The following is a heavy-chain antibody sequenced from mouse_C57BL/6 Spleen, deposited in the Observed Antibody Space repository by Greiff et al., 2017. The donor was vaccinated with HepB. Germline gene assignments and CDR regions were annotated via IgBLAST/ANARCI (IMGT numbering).Heavy chain of an antibody. Sequence: EVQLVESGGGLVKPGGSLKLSCAASGFTFSDYGMHWVRQAPEKGLEWVAYISSGSSTIYYADTVKGRFTISRDNAKNTLFLQMTSLRSEDTAMYYCAKSDSSYAMDYWGQGTSVTVSS. J-gene: IGHJ4*01. CDR2: ISSGSSTI. CDR1: GFTFSDYG. V-gene: IGHV5-17*01. CDR3: AKSDSSYAMDY.